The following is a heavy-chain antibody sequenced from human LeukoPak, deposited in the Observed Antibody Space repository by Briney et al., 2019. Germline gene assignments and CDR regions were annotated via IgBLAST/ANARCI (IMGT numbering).Heavy chain of an antibody. V-gene: IGHV1-2*02. Sequence: ASVKVSCKASGYTFTGYYMHWVRQAPGQGLEWMGWINPNSGGTNYAQKFQGRVTMTRDTSISTAYVELSRLRSDDTAVYYCARDLDYYDSSGYYYSGADNWFDPWGQGTLVTVSS. D-gene: IGHD3-22*01. J-gene: IGHJ5*02. CDR3: ARDLDYYDSSGYYYSGADNWFDP. CDR1: GYTFTGYY. CDR2: INPNSGGT.